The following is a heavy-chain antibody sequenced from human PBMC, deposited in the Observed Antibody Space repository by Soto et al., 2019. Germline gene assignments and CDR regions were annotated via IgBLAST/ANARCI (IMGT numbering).Heavy chain of an antibody. J-gene: IGHJ3*02. CDR3: AKASPLMAFGI. D-gene: IGHD3-9*01. Sequence: EVQLVESGGGLVKPGRSLRLSCAASGFTFDDYAMHWVRQAPGKGLEWVSGISWNSGSIGYADSVKGRFTISRDNAKNSLYLQMSSLRADDTALYYCAKASPLMAFGIWGQGTMVTVSS. CDR1: GFTFDDYA. V-gene: IGHV3-9*01. CDR2: ISWNSGSI.